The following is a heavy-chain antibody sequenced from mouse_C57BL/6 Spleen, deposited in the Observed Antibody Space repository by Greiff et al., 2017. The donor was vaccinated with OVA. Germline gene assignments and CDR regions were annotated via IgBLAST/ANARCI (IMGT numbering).Heavy chain of an antibody. CDR3: YYYGNYVDAMDY. CDR1: GYAFSSSW. CDR2: IYPGDGDT. J-gene: IGHJ4*01. Sequence: VQLQQSGPELVKPGASVKISCKASGYAFSSSWMNWVKQRPGKGLEWIGRIYPGDGDTNYNGKFKGKATLTADKSSSTAYMQLSSLTSEDSAVYFCYYYGNYVDAMDYWGQGTSVTVSS. D-gene: IGHD2-1*01. V-gene: IGHV1-82*01.